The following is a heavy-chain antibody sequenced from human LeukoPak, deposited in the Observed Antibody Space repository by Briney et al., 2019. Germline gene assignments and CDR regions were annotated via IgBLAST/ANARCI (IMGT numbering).Heavy chain of an antibody. CDR2: IQYDGSNK. Sequence: GGSLRLSCAASGFSFSSYGMQWVRQAPGKGLERVAFIQYDGSNKYYAESVKGRFTISRDNSKNTLYLQMNSLRADDTAVYYCARVHHSSSWGTDDCWGQGTLVTVSS. D-gene: IGHD6-13*01. CDR1: GFSFSSYG. V-gene: IGHV3-30*02. J-gene: IGHJ4*02. CDR3: ARVHHSSSWGTDDC.